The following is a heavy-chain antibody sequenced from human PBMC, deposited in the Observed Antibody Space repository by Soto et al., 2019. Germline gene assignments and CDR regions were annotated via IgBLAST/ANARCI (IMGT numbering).Heavy chain of an antibody. CDR1: GFTFSRYE. J-gene: IGHJ6*03. Sequence: GGPLRLPCPASGFTFSRYEMHWVRQAPGKGLVWVSRNNSDGSSTSYADSVKGRFTISRDNAKNTLYLQMNSLRAEDTAVYYCASRADCTNGVCYKGWDYYYYMDVWGKGTTVTVSS. D-gene: IGHD2-8*01. V-gene: IGHV3-74*01. CDR2: NNSDGSST. CDR3: ASRADCTNGVCYKGWDYYYYMDV.